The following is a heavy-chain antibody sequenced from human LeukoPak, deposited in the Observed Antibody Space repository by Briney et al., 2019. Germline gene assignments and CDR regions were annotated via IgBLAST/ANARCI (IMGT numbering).Heavy chain of an antibody. CDR1: GFTFSSYG. D-gene: IGHD6-13*01. CDR2: IWYDGSNK. CDR3: TTEYSSNLPVGIDY. V-gene: IGHV3-33*01. Sequence: GGSLRLPCAAAGFTFSSYGMHWVSHAPGKGLEWVAVIWYDGSNKYYAASVKGRFTISRDNSKNTLYLQMNSLRAEDTAVCYSTTEYSSNLPVGIDYWAQGTLVTVSS. J-gene: IGHJ4*02.